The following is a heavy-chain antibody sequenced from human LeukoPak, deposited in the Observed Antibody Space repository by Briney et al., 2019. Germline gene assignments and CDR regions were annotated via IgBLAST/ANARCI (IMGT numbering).Heavy chain of an antibody. CDR1: GYSISSGYY. D-gene: IGHD3-9*01. CDR3: ARDAYDWLLPGGYYYMDV. Sequence: SETLSLTCAVSGYSISSGYYWGWIRQPPGKGLEWIGSIYHSGSTYYNPSLKSRVTISVDTSKNQFSLKLSSVTAADTAVYYCARDAYDWLLPGGYYYMDVWGKGTTVTVS. CDR2: IYHSGST. J-gene: IGHJ6*03. V-gene: IGHV4-38-2*02.